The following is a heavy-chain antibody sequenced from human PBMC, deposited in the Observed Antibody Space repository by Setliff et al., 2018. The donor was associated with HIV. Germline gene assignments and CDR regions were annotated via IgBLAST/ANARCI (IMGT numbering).Heavy chain of an antibody. V-gene: IGHV1-3*01. D-gene: IGHD5-12*01. J-gene: IGHJ2*01. CDR3: ARERASGKPPLLNWYFDL. Sequence: EASVKVSCKASGYTFTNFLMYWVRQAPGQRLEWMGWINADSGNTKYSQKFQGRITISRDTSASTAYMELRSLGSEDTAVYFCARERASGKPPLLNWYFDLWVPETLLVTVSS. CDR2: INADSGNT. CDR1: GYTFTNFL.